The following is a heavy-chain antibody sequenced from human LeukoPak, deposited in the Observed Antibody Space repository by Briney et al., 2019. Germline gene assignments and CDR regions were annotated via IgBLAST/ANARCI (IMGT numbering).Heavy chain of an antibody. CDR2: IIPIFGTA. J-gene: IGHJ6*02. D-gene: IGHD6-19*01. CDR3: ARDRAVAVGYYYYGMDV. CDR1: GGTFSSYA. Sequence: ASVKVSCKASGGTFSSYAISWVRQAPGQGLEWMGGIIPIFGTANYAQKFQGRVTITADESTSTAYMELSSLRSEDTAVYYCARDRAVAVGYYYYGMDVWGQGTTVTVSS. V-gene: IGHV1-69*13.